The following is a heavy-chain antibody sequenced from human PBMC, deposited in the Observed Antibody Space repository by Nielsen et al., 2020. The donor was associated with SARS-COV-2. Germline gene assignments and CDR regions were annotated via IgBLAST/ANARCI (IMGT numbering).Heavy chain of an antibody. J-gene: IGHJ4*02. V-gene: IGHV3-23*01. CDR2: ISGSGGST. CDR1: GFTFSSYA. CDR3: AKGGSGSYFDYFDY. D-gene: IGHD1-26*01. Sequence: GASLKISCAASGFTFSSYAMSWVRQAPGKGLEWVSAISGSGGSTYYADSVKGRFTISRDNSKNTLYLQMNSLRAEDTAVYYCAKGGSGSYFDYFDYWGQGTLVTVSS.